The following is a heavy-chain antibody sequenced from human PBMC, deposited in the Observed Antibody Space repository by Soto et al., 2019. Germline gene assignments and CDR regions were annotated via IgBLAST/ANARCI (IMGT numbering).Heavy chain of an antibody. CDR3: ARDRMFDY. CDR1: GGSISSYY. J-gene: IGHJ4*02. CDR2: IYYSGST. Sequence: SETLSLTCTVSGGSISSYYWSWIRQPPGKGLEWIGYIYYSGSTNYNPSLKSRVTISVDTSKNQFSLKLSSVTAADTAVYYCARDRMFDYWGQGSLVTVSA. V-gene: IGHV4-59*01.